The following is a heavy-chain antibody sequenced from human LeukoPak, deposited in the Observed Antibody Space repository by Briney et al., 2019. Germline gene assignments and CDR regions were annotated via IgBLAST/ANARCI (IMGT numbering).Heavy chain of an antibody. V-gene: IGHV3-23*01. D-gene: IGHD6-19*01. J-gene: IGHJ6*02. CDR3: AKRVGSINSSGWYFGGDYYYYGMDV. Sequence: PGGSLRLSCAASGFTFSSYAMSWVRQAPGKGLEWVSAISGSGGSTYYADSVKGRFTISRDNSKNTLYLQMNSLRAEDTAVYYCAKRVGSINSSGWYFGGDYYYYGMDVWGQGTTVTVSS. CDR1: GFTFSSYA. CDR2: ISGSGGST.